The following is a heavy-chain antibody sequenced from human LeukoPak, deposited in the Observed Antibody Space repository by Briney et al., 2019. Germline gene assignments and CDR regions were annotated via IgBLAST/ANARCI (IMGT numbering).Heavy chain of an antibody. D-gene: IGHD6-13*01. V-gene: IGHV1-2*02. CDR1: GYTFTDYY. CDR3: ARAGYSSSWYQN. J-gene: IGHJ4*02. Sequence: ASVKVSCKASGYTFTDYYIHWVQQAPGQGLEWMGWINPNSGGTDYAQNFQGRVTMTRDTSISTAYMELSRLRSDDTAVYYCARAGYSSSWYQNWGQGTLVTVSS. CDR2: INPNSGGT.